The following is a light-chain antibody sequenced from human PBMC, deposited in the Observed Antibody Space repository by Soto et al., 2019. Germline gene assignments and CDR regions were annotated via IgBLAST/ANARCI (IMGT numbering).Light chain of an antibody. J-gene: IGLJ3*02. Sequence: NFMLTQPHSVSESPGKTVTISCTRSSGSIASNYVQWYQQRPGSAPTLVIYEDNLRPSGVPDRFSGSIDSSSNSASLTISGLKTEDEADYSCLSYHGANGVFGGGTKLTVL. CDR3: LSYHGANGV. V-gene: IGLV6-57*04. CDR1: SGSIASNY. CDR2: EDN.